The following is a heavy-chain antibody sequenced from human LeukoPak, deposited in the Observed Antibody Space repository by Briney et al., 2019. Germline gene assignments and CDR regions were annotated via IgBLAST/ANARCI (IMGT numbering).Heavy chain of an antibody. CDR2: IYYSGST. J-gene: IGHJ4*02. Sequence: SETLSLTCTISGGSITGSSYYWGWIRQSPGKGLEWIGNIYYSGSTYYNSSLKSRVTISIDTSKNHLSLRLTSVTASDTAVYFCTRGSYDVLTGRSTLGEYWGQGTLVAVSS. V-gene: IGHV4-39*02. CDR1: GGSITGSSYY. D-gene: IGHD3-9*01. CDR3: TRGSYDVLTGRSTLGEY.